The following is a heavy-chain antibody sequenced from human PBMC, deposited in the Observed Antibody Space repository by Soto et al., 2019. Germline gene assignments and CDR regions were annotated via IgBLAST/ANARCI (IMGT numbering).Heavy chain of an antibody. CDR2: FSNSGTT. J-gene: IGHJ6*02. CDR3: GRHLFSDV. V-gene: IGHV4-59*08. Sequence: ETLSLTCTVSGDSISNYYWNWIRQPPGKGLEWIGYFSNSGTTNYNPSLKSRVTISADTSKNQFFLKLTSVTAADTAVYYCGRHLFSDVWGQGTTVTAP. D-gene: IGHD2-21*01. CDR1: GDSISNYY.